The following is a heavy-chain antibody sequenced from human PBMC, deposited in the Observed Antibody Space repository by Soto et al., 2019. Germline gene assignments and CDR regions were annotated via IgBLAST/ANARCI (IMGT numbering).Heavy chain of an antibody. Sequence: SETLSLTCTVSGGSIIGSGFHWAWIRQPPGKGLEWIGSIYYSGTANYSPSLKSRLAIDVDTSKNQFSLRLSSVAAADTAVYYCATSSGDYVAWFDPWGQGTRVTVSS. J-gene: IGHJ5*02. CDR2: IYYSGTA. CDR3: ATSSGDYVAWFDP. D-gene: IGHD4-17*01. V-gene: IGHV4-39*01. CDR1: GGSIIGSGFH.